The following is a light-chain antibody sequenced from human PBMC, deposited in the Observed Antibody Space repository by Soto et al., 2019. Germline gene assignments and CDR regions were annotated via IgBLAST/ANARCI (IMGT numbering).Light chain of an antibody. J-gene: IGLJ1*01. Sequence: QSALTQPASVSGSPGQSITISCTGTSSDVGAYNYVSWYQQQSGKAPKLMIHEVSNRPSGVSNRFSGSKSGNTASLTISGLQAEDEADYYCSSYTTSRAYLFGIGTKFTVL. CDR2: EVS. CDR3: SSYTTSRAYL. CDR1: SSDVGAYNY. V-gene: IGLV2-14*01.